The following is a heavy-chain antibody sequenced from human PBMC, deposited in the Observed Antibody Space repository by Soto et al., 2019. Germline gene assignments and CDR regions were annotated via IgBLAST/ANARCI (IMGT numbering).Heavy chain of an antibody. Sequence: SETLSLTCTVSGGSISSYYWSWIRQPPGKGLEWIGYIYYSGSNNYNPSLKSRVTISVDTSKNQFSLRLSSVTAADTAVYYCARALATFDFDYWGQGTLVTVSS. D-gene: IGHD3-16*01. CDR2: IYYSGSN. CDR3: ARALATFDFDY. J-gene: IGHJ4*02. CDR1: GGSISSYY. V-gene: IGHV4-59*01.